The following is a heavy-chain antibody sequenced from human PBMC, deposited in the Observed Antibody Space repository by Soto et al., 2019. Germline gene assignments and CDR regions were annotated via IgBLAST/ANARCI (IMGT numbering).Heavy chain of an antibody. CDR1: GYTFSNYG. V-gene: IGHV1-18*01. Sequence: QVQLVQSGAEVKKPGASVKVSCKASGYTFSNYGISWVRQAPEQGLEWMGWISAYNGNTNYAQKLQGRVTMTTDTSTMTAYMELRSLRSDDTAVYYCAREPTSEQLWLHYYGMEVWGQGTRVTVSS. CDR2: ISAYNGNT. D-gene: IGHD5-18*01. J-gene: IGHJ6*02. CDR3: AREPTSEQLWLHYYGMEV.